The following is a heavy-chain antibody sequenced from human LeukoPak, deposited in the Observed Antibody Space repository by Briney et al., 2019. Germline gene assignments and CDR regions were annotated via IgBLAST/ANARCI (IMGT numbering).Heavy chain of an antibody. Sequence: GGSLRLSCAASGFIFSNYNMNWVRQAPGKGLEWVSYISATSSTIYYADSVKGRFTISRDNGKNSLFLRMNSLRAEDTAVYYCARGGASGSGIYYFDSWGQGSLVTVSS. V-gene: IGHV3-48*01. CDR3: ARGGASGSGIYYFDS. CDR2: ISATSSTI. CDR1: GFIFSNYN. D-gene: IGHD3-10*01. J-gene: IGHJ4*02.